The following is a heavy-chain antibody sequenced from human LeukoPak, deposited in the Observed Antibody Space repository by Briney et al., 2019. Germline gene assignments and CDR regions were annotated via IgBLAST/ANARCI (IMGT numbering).Heavy chain of an antibody. V-gene: IGHV3-74*03. CDR1: GFPFSSYW. Sequence: GGSLRLSCATSGFPFSSYWMHWVRQAPGKGLVWVSRINNDGSSTTYADSVKGRFTISSDNAKNTLYLQMNSLRAEDTAVYYCARGGTIMVDYWGQGTLVTVSS. D-gene: IGHD5-24*01. CDR3: ARGGTIMVDY. J-gene: IGHJ4*02. CDR2: INNDGSST.